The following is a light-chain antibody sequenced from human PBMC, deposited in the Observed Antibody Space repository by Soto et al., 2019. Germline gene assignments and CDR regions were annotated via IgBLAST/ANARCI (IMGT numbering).Light chain of an antibody. CDR3: QENKTWT. V-gene: IGKV3D-15*03. J-gene: IGKJ1*01. CDR1: QSVSSN. CDR2: DAA. Sequence: IVNTTCAATLSVSPGARATLPCRASQSVSSNLDWYQQKPGQALILLSYDAAIRATGIPSRCSGSGSGTDFTLTIINLQPYDFATCHCQENKTWTFGQGTKVDNK.